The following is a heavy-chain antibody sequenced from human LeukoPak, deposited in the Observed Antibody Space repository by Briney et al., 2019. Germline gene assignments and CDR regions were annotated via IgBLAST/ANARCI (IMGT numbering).Heavy chain of an antibody. V-gene: IGHV1-3*01. CDR1: GYTFTSYA. Sequence: ASVKVSCKASGYTFTSYAMHWVRQAPGQRLEWMGWINAGNGNTKYSQKFQGRVTMTTDTSTSTAYMELRSLRSDDTAVYYCARGDHFWSGYIVNWFDPWGQGTLVTVSS. CDR2: INAGNGNT. D-gene: IGHD3-3*02. CDR3: ARGDHFWSGYIVNWFDP. J-gene: IGHJ5*02.